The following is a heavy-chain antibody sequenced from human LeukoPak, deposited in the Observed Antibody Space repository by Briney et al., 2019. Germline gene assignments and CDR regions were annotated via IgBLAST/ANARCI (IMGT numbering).Heavy chain of an antibody. D-gene: IGHD6-13*01. CDR1: GGSNSSVSYY. Sequence: SQTLSLTCTVSGGSNSSVSYYWSWNPQPAGKGLEWLGRIYTSRSTNYNPSIKSRVTISVDTYKNQYSLKLSSVIAADTAVYYCARAGSSSSAFDIWGQGTMVTVSS. J-gene: IGHJ3*02. CDR3: ARAGSSSSAFDI. CDR2: IYTSRST. V-gene: IGHV4-61*02.